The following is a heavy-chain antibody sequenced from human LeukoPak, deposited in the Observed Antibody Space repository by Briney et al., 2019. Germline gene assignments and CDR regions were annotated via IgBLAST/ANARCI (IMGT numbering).Heavy chain of an antibody. V-gene: IGHV4-59*01. J-gene: IGHJ5*02. CDR3: ARVGILTGYYPDNWFEP. CDR1: GGSISSYY. D-gene: IGHD3-9*01. Sequence: SETLSLTCTVSGGSISSYYWSWIRQPPGKGLEWIGYIYYSGSTNYNPSLKSRVTISVDTSKNQFSLKLSSVTAADTAVYYCARVGILTGYYPDNWFEPWGQGTLVTVSS. CDR2: IYYSGST.